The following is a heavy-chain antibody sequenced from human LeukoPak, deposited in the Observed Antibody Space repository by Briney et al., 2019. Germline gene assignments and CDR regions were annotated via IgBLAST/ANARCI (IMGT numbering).Heavy chain of an antibody. D-gene: IGHD6-13*01. CDR3: ARRGIAAAGSEGSNDY. CDR1: GYSYTSYW. CDR2: IYPGDSDT. V-gene: IGHV5-51*01. J-gene: IGHJ4*02. Sequence: GESLKISCKGSGYSYTSYWIGWVRQMPGKGLEWMGIIYPGDSDTRYSPSFQGQVTISADKSISTAYLQWSSLKASDTAMYYCARRGIAAAGSEGSNDYWGQGTLVTVSS.